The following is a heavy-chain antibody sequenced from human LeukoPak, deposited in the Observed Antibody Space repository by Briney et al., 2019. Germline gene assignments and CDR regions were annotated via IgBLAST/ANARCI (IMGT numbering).Heavy chain of an antibody. CDR3: ARGRMVRGVPNWFDP. CDR1: GGAFSSYA. Sequence: PTASVKVSRKASGGAFSSYAISWVRQAPGQGLEWMGGIIPIFGTANYAQKFQGRVTITADKSTSTAYMELSSLRSEGTAVYYCARGRMVRGVPNWFDPWGQGTLVTVSS. J-gene: IGHJ5*02. D-gene: IGHD3-10*01. V-gene: IGHV1-69*06. CDR2: IIPIFGTA.